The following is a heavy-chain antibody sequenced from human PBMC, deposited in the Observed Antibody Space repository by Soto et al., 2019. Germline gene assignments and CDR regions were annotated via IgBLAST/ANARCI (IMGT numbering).Heavy chain of an antibody. CDR1: GFTFDDYT. D-gene: IGHD2-2*01. CDR2: ISWDGGST. V-gene: IGHV3-43*01. Sequence: PGGSLRLSCAASGFTFDDYTMHWVRQAPGKGLEWVSLISWDGGSTYYADSVKGRFTISRDNSKNSLYLQMNSLRTEDTALYYCAKDITFLGYCSSTSCYGGAFDIWGQGTMVT. CDR3: AKDITFLGYCSSTSCYGGAFDI. J-gene: IGHJ3*02.